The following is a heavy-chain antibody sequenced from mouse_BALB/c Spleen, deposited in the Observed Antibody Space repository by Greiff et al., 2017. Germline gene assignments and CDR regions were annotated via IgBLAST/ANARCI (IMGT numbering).Heavy chain of an antibody. D-gene: IGHD1-1*01. CDR3: ARQGYYGSSHYFDY. CDR1: GFAFSSYD. CDR2: ISSGGGST. V-gene: IGHV5-12-1*01. Sequence: EVMLVESGGGLVKPGGSLKLSCAASGFAFSSYDMSWVRQTPEKRLEWVAYISSGGGSTYYPDTVKGRFTISRDNAKNTLYLQMSSLKSEDTAMYYCARQGYYGSSHYFDYWGQGTTLTVSS. J-gene: IGHJ2*01.